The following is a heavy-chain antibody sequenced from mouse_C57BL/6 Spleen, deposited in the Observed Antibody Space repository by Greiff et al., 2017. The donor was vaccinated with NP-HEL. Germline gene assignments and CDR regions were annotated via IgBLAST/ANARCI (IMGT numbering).Heavy chain of an antibody. CDR2: IWSGGST. J-gene: IGHJ3*01. Sequence: VQLQQSGPGLVQPSQSLSITCTVSGFSLTSYGVHWVRQSPGKGLEWLGVIWSGGSTDYNAAFISRLSISKNNSKSQVFFKMNSLQADDTAIDYCARNALTGPFAYWGQGTLVTVSA. V-gene: IGHV2-2*01. CDR3: ARNALTGPFAY. D-gene: IGHD4-1*01. CDR1: GFSLTSYG.